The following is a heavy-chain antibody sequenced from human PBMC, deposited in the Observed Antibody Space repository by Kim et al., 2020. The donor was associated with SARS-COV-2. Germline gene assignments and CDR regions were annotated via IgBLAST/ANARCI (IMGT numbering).Heavy chain of an antibody. CDR1: GGSISSSSYY. CDR2: IYYSGST. D-gene: IGHD3-10*01. V-gene: IGHV4-39*01. J-gene: IGHJ5*02. Sequence: SETLSLTCTVSGGSISSSSYYWGWIRQPPGKGLEWIGSIYYSGSTYYNPSLKSRVTISVDTSKNQFSLKLSSVTAADTAVYYCARQTYYYGSGSLNWFDPWCQGTLVTVSS. CDR3: ARQTYYYGSGSLNWFDP.